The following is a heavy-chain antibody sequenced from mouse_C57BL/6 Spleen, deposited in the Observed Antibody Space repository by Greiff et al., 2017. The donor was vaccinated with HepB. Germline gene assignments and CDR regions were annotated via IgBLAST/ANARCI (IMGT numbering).Heavy chain of an antibody. Sequence: VQRVESGPGLVQPSQSLSITCTVSGFSLTSYGVHWVRQSPGKGLEWLGVIWSGGSTDYNAAFISRLSISKDNSKSQVFFKMNSLQADDTAIYYCARLSLSMVTTSWFAYWGQGTLVTVSA. J-gene: IGHJ3*01. V-gene: IGHV2-2*01. CDR3: ARLSLSMVTTSWFAY. CDR2: IWSGGST. D-gene: IGHD2-2*01. CDR1: GFSLTSYG.